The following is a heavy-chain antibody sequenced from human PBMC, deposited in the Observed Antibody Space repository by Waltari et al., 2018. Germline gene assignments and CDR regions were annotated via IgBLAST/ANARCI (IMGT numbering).Heavy chain of an antibody. CDR2: ISWNGGSL. V-gene: IGHV3-9*01. Sequence: EVQLVEFGGDLVQPGRSLRLSCAASGFTFDDYAMHWVRHGPGQGLEWVSGISWNGGSLGYADSVKGRFTISRDNAKNSLFLQMNSLRVEDTASYYCAKVRVDRYYDSDGYGYGMDVWGQGTTVTVSS. CDR3: AKVRVDRYYDSDGYGYGMDV. J-gene: IGHJ6*02. D-gene: IGHD3-22*01. CDR1: GFTFDDYA.